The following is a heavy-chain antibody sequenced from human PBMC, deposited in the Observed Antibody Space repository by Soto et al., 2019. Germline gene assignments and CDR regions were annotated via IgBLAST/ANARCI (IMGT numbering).Heavy chain of an antibody. J-gene: IGHJ4*02. V-gene: IGHV3-7*03. Sequence: GGSLRLSCSASGFTFSSYAMHWVRQAPGKGLEWVSNIRKDGSNKYYVDSVKGRFTISRDNAKNSLYLQMNGLRAEDTAVYYCARVKSLAGHYWGQGTLVTVSS. CDR2: IRKDGSNK. CDR1: GFTFSSYA. CDR3: ARVKSLAGHY. D-gene: IGHD2-15*01.